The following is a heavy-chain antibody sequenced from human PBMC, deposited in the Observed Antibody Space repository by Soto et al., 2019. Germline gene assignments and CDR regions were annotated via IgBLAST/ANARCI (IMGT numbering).Heavy chain of an antibody. Sequence: PGGSLRLSCAASGFTFSSYGMHWVRQAPGKGLEWVAVISYDGSNKYYADSVKGRFTISRDNAKNTLYLQMNSLRAEDTAVYYCAKDTKGTTVDTYYFDYWGQRTLVTVSS. J-gene: IGHJ4*02. V-gene: IGHV3-30*18. CDR1: GFTFSSYG. D-gene: IGHD4-17*01. CDR2: ISYDGSNK. CDR3: AKDTKGTTVDTYYFDY.